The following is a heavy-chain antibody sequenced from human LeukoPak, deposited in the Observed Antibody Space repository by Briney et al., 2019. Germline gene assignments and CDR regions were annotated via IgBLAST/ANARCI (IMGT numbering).Heavy chain of an antibody. CDR2: IYPGDSDT. J-gene: IGHJ3*02. D-gene: IGHD2-15*01. CDR3: ARYCSGGSCHSNAFDI. V-gene: IGHV5-51*01. Sequence: GESLKISCKGSGYSFTSYWIGWVRQMPGKGLEWMGIIYPGDSDTRYSPSFQGQVTISADKSISTAYLQWSSLKASDTAMYYCARYCSGGSCHSNAFDIWGQGTMVTVSS. CDR1: GYSFTSYW.